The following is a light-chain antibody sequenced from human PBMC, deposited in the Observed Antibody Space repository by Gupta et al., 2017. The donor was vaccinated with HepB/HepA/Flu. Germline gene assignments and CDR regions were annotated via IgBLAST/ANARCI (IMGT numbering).Light chain of an antibody. CDR1: SSDVGGYNY. CDR3: SSYTISSTLV. CDR2: DVS. J-gene: IGLJ3*02. Sequence: QSALTQPASVSGSPGQSITISCTGTSSDVGGYNYVSWYQQHPGNATKLMIYDVSNRPSGVSSLFSGSKSGNTASLTISGLQAEDDADYYGSSYTISSTLVFGGGTKLTVL. V-gene: IGLV2-14*01.